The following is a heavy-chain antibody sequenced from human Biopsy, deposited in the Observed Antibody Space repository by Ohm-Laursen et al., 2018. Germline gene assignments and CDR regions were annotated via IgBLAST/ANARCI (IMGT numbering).Heavy chain of an antibody. CDR3: GRSYGIMAAPVHL. CDR2: CSSGVSTI. V-gene: IGHV3-11*01. Sequence: SLRLSCAASGFTFSNYQMSCIRQSPGKGLGWVLDCSSGVSTIFHADSEKCRFTISRDDAKGSLYLQMTNLRAEDTAVYYCGRSYGIMAAPVHLWGQGTLVTVSS. J-gene: IGHJ4*01. CDR1: GFTFSNYQ. D-gene: IGHD3-16*01.